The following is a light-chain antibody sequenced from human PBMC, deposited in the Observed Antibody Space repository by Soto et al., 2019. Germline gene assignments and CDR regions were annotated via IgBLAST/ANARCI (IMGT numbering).Light chain of an antibody. CDR1: QTVSSSF. CDR3: QQYSSSPYS. Sequence: ENVLTQSPGTLSLSPGERATLSCRASQTVSSSFLAWYQQKPGQAPSLLIYGSSSRASGIPDRFSGSGSGTDFTLTISRLEHEDFAVYYCQQYSSSPYSFGQGTKLEIK. J-gene: IGKJ2*03. V-gene: IGKV3-20*01. CDR2: GSS.